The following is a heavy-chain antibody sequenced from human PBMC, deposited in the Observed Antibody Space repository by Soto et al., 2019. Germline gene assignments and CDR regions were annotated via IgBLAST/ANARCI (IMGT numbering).Heavy chain of an antibody. CDR2: IWYDGSNK. V-gene: IGHV3-33*01. J-gene: IGHJ4*02. CDR1: GFTFSSYG. CDR3: ARDPTTVVTTVAY. D-gene: IGHD4-17*01. Sequence: QVQLVESGGGVVQPGRSLRLSCAASGFTFSSYGMHWVRQAPGKGLEWVAVIWYDGSNKYYADSVKGRFTISRDNSKNTLYLQMNSLRAEDTAVYYCARDPTTVVTTVAYWGQGTLVTVSS.